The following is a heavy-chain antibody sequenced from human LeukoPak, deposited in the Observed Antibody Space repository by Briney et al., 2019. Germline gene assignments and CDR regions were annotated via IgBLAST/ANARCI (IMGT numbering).Heavy chain of an antibody. D-gene: IGHD3-10*01. V-gene: IGHV4-4*07. J-gene: IGHJ4*02. CDR1: GDSISNYY. CDR3: VRSPVVRGVVTFDY. Sequence: SSETLSLTCSVSGDSISNYYWSWIRQPADKGLEWIGRIYSSGSTNYNPSLRSRATMSVDTSKNQFSLKLNSVTAADTAVYYCVRSPVVRGVVTFDYWGQGTLVTVSS. CDR2: IYSSGST.